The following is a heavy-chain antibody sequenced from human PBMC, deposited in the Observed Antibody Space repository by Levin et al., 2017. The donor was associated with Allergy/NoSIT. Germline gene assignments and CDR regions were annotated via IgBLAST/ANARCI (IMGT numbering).Heavy chain of an antibody. CDR2: IKEDGSDK. J-gene: IGHJ4*02. CDR3: ATGGGNFDY. Sequence: GGSLRLSCAASGFTFNTYWMSWVRQTPGKRLEWVANIKEDGSDKYYVDSVKGRFTISRDNAKNSLYLQMNSLRAEDTAVYYCATGGGNFDYWGQGTLVTVSS. V-gene: IGHV3-7*01. D-gene: IGHD3-16*01. CDR1: GFTFNTYW.